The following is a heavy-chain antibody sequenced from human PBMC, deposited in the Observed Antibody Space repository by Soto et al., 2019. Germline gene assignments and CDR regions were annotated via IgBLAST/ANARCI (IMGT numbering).Heavy chain of an antibody. Sequence: QVQLVQSGAEVKKPGSSVKVSCKAYGYSFSSYSMDWLRQDPGQGLEWMGRIIPMVDLTNYADKFQGRHGSTADKSTCTVYMEPSRLAPDDTAIYYSARGGPGKAFDLRGQGKLVTVSS. J-gene: IGHJ4*02. D-gene: IGHD1-1*01. V-gene: IGHV1-69*02. CDR3: ARGGPGKAFDL. CDR2: IIPMVDLT. CDR1: GYSFSSYS.